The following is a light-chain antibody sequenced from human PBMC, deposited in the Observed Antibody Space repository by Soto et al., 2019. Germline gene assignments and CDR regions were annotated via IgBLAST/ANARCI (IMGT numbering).Light chain of an antibody. Sequence: DLQMTQSPSSLSASVGDRVTITCQASQDIRNYLNWYQQKPGQAPNLLIYDASNLKTGVPSRFSGSGSGTDFTLTISSLQPEDIGTYYCQHYNHLPPLSFGGGTKVEIK. J-gene: IGKJ4*01. CDR3: QHYNHLPPLS. V-gene: IGKV1-33*01. CDR2: DAS. CDR1: QDIRNY.